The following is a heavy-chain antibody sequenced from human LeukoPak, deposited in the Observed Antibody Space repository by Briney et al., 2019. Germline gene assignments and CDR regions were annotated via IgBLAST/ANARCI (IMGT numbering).Heavy chain of an antibody. J-gene: IGHJ4*02. CDR2: ISSSSSYI. D-gene: IGHD2-2*01. V-gene: IGHV3-21*01. Sequence: GGSLRLSCAASGFTFSSCSMNWVRQAPGKGLEWVSSISSSSSYIYYADSVKGRFTISRDNAKNSLYLQMNSLRAEDTAVYYCARSCSSTSCSDCWGQGTLVTVSS. CDR3: ARSCSSTSCSDC. CDR1: GFTFSSCS.